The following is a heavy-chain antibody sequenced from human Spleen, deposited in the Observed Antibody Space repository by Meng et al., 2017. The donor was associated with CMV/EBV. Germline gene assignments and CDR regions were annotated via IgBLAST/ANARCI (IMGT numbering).Heavy chain of an antibody. CDR2: ISSSGSTI. V-gene: IGHV3-11*04. D-gene: IGHD3-10*01. J-gene: IGHJ5*02. Sequence: TFSDYYMSWIRQAPGKGLEWVSYISSSGSTIYYADSVKGRFTISRDNAKNSLYLQMNSLRAEDTAVYYCAREVSNYGSGTEQENWFDPWGQGTLVTVSS. CDR3: AREVSNYGSGTEQENWFDP. CDR1: TFSDYY.